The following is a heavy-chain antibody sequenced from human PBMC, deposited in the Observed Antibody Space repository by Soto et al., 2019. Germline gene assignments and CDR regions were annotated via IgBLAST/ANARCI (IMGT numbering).Heavy chain of an antibody. V-gene: IGHV3-30-3*01. CDR3: ARDKGELPSYYYYGMDV. CDR2: ISYDGSNK. D-gene: IGHD1-26*01. CDR1: GFTFSSYA. Sequence: QVQLVESGGGVVQPGRSLRLSCAASGFTFSSYAMHWVRQAPGKGLEWVAVISYDGSNKYYADSVKGRFTISRDNSKNTLYLQMNSLRAEDTAVYYCARDKGELPSYYYYGMDVWGQGTTVTVSS. J-gene: IGHJ6*02.